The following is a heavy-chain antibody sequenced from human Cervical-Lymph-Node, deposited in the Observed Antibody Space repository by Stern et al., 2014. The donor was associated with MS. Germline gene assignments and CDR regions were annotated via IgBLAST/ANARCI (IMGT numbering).Heavy chain of an antibody. CDR2: ISYSGST. Sequence: QLQLQESGPGLVKPSETLSLTCTVSGGSVSSGSYFWSWIRQPPRQGLEWIGYISYSGSTKYDPSLKSRVTISVDTSKNQFSLNLSSVTAADTAVYYCARESSGGYRWGQGTLVTVSS. J-gene: IGHJ4*02. D-gene: IGHD5-18*01. CDR1: GGSVSSGSYF. CDR3: ARESSGGYR. V-gene: IGHV4-61*01.